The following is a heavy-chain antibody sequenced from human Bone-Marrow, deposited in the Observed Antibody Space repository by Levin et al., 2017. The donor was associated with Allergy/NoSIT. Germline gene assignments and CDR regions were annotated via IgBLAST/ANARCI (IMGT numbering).Heavy chain of an antibody. J-gene: IGHJ4*02. CDR2: IYHSGST. CDR1: GDSISSSHW. CDR3: ASARWDY. D-gene: IGHD4-23*01. V-gene: IGHV4-4*02. Sequence: KPGGSLRLSCAVSGDSISSSHWWSWVRQPPGKGLEWIGEIYHSGSTNYNPSLKSRVIISVDKSKNQFSLKVSSVTAADTAVYYCASARWDYWGQGTLVTVSS.